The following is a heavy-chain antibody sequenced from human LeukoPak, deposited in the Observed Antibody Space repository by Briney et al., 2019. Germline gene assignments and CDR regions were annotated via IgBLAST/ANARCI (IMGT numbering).Heavy chain of an antibody. Sequence: GGSLRLSCAASGFTFSNAWMSWVRHAPGKGLVWVSRINSDGSSTSYADSVKGRFTISRDNAKNTLYLQMNSLRAEDTAVYYCARAQHDYGDYGNFDYWGQGTLVTVSS. V-gene: IGHV3-74*01. CDR1: GFTFSNAW. J-gene: IGHJ4*02. D-gene: IGHD4-17*01. CDR3: ARAQHDYGDYGNFDY. CDR2: INSDGSST.